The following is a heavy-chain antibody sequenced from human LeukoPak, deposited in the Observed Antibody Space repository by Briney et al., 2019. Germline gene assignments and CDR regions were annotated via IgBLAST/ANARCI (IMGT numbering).Heavy chain of an antibody. V-gene: IGHV3-7*01. J-gene: IGHJ4*02. CDR1: GFTLSNHW. Sequence: GGSLRLSCAASGFTLSNHWMIWVRQAPGKGLECVANIKQDGIEKYYLDSVKGRFTISRDNAKNSVYLQMNSLRVVDTAVYYCGRGWAVDFWGQGTLVTVSS. CDR3: GRGWAVDF. D-gene: IGHD5-24*01. CDR2: IKQDGIEK.